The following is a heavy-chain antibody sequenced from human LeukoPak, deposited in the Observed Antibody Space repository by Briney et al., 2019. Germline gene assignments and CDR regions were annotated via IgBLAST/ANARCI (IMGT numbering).Heavy chain of an antibody. CDR1: GVSISSYY. CDR3: ARRKVGATQGFDY. V-gene: IGHV4-59*08. CDR2: IYYSRST. J-gene: IGHJ4*02. D-gene: IGHD1-26*01. Sequence: PSETLSLTCTVSGVSISSYYWSWIRQPPGKGLEWIGYIYYSRSTNYNPSLKSRVTISVDTSKNQFSLKLSSVTAADTAVYYCARRKVGATQGFDYWGQGTLVTVSS.